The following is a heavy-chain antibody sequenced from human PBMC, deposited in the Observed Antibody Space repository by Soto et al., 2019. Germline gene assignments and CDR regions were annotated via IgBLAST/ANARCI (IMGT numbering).Heavy chain of an antibody. CDR3: ARAPDKYYFDS. CDR1: GGSFNGYY. V-gene: IGHV4-34*01. CDR2: IDHSGST. Sequence: PSETLSLTCAVYGGSFNGYYWTWIRQPPGEGPEWIGDIDHSGSTNYNPSLKSRVTISVDTSKNQFSLKVRSVTAADMAVFYCARAPDKYYFDSWGEGTQVTVSS. J-gene: IGHJ4*02.